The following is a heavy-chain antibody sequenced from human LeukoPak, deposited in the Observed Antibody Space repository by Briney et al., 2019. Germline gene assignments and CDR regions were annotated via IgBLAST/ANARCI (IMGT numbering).Heavy chain of an antibody. V-gene: IGHV4-59*08. CDR1: GGSISTCY. CDR3: ARIAVAATGYNWFDP. Sequence: SETLSLTCAVSGGSISTCYWNWIRQPPGKGLEWIGYIYNTGSTIYNPSLESRVTISVDTSKNQFSLRLSSVTAADTAVYYCARIAVAATGYNWFDPWGQGTLVTVSS. CDR2: IYNTGST. D-gene: IGHD6-19*01. J-gene: IGHJ5*02.